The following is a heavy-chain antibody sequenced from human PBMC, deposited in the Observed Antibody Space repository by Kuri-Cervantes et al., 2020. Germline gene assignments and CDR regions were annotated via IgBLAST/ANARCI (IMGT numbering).Heavy chain of an antibody. CDR3: AREGHTKGRAPDFDY. V-gene: IGHV3-74*01. D-gene: IGHD2-8*01. CDR2: INIDGSST. CDR1: GFTFSSYW. Sequence: GESLKISCAASGFTFSSYWMHWVRQAPGKGLVWVSSINIDGSSTRYAHSGKGHFTISRYNSKNTMYFQMNSLRVEYTAAYYCAREGHTKGRAPDFDYLGLGTLVTVSS. J-gene: IGHJ4*02.